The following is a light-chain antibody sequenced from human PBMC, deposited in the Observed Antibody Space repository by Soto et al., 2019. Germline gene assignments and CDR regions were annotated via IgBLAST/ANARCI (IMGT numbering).Light chain of an antibody. Sequence: EIVLTQSPGPLSLSPGERATLSFRSSQSVSSSRLAWYQQKPGQAPRLLIYGASSRAAGIPDRFSGSGSGTDFSLTIIRLEPEDFAVYYCQQYGTSPQTFGQGTRLEIK. J-gene: IGKJ5*01. V-gene: IGKV3-20*01. CDR1: QSVSSSR. CDR2: GAS. CDR3: QQYGTSPQT.